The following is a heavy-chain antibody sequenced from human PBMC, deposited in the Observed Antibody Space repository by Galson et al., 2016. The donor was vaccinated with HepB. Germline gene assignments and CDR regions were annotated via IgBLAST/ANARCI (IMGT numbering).Heavy chain of an antibody. Sequence: SLRLSCAASGFMFSSSAMSWVRQAPGKGLVWVARINTDGSSTNYADSVKGRFTISRDNAKNTLYLQMNSLRTEDTAVYYCARALGRSSGWSPKGYWGQGTLVAVSS. V-gene: IGHV3-74*01. J-gene: IGHJ4*02. CDR2: INTDGSST. D-gene: IGHD6-19*01. CDR1: GFMFSSSA. CDR3: ARALGRSSGWSPKGY.